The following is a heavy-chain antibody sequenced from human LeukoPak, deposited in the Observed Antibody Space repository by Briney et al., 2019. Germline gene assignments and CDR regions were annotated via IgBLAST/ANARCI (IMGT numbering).Heavy chain of an antibody. CDR2: IIPILGIA. CDR1: GSNSCIDT. D-gene: IGHD4-23*01. CDR3: ARYYGGNSSLDY. Sequence: GSSVKVSSKSSGSNSCIDTISWVRQAPGQGLEWIGRIIPILGIANYAQTFQGRVAIAADKSTSTAYMELSILRSEDTAVYYCARYYGGNSSLDYWGQGTLVTV. V-gene: IGHV1-69*02. J-gene: IGHJ4*02.